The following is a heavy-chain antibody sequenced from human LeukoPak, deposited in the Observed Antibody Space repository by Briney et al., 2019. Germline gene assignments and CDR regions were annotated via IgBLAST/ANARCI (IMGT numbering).Heavy chain of an antibody. CDR2: INHSGIN. CDR1: GGSFSGYS. V-gene: IGHV4-34*01. CDR3: AKKKVVVMGNQYYYYYGLAV. J-gene: IGHJ6*02. D-gene: IGHD3-16*02. Sequence: SETLSLTCAFYGGSFSGYSLTWIRQPPGKGLEWIGEINHSGINHFNPSLKSRVTISADTSKKQVFLNLSSVTAADTAVYYCAKKKVVVMGNQYYYYYGLAVWGQGTTVTVPS.